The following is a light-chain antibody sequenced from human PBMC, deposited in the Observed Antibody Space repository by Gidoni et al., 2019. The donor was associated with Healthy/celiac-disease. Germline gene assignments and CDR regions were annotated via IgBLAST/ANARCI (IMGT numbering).Light chain of an antibody. V-gene: IGKV1-5*03. J-gene: IGKJ1*01. CDR2: KAS. CDR1: QSISSW. CDR3: QQYRT. Sequence: DIQMTQSPSTLSASVGDRVTITCRASQSISSWLAWYQQKPGKAPKLLIYKASSLESGVPSSFSGSGSGTEFTLTISSLQPDDFATYYCQQYRTFXXXTKVEIK.